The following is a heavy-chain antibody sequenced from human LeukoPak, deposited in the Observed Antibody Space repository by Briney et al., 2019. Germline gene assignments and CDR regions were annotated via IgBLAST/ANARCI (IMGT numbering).Heavy chain of an antibody. D-gene: IGHD3-3*01. Sequence: ASVKVSCKASGYTFTGYYMHWVRQAPGQGLEWMGRINPNSGGTNYAQKFQGRVTMTRDTSISTAYMELSRLRSDDTAVYYCARDPYDFWSGYYTYYFDYWGQGTLVTVSS. V-gene: IGHV1-2*06. J-gene: IGHJ4*02. CDR1: GYTFTGYY. CDR3: ARDPYDFWSGYYTYYFDY. CDR2: INPNSGGT.